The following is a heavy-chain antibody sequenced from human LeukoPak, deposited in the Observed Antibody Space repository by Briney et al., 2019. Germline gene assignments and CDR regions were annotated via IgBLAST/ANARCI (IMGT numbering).Heavy chain of an antibody. CDR2: IIPIFGIA. D-gene: IGHD6-13*01. CDR1: GGTFSSYA. V-gene: IGHV1-69*04. Sequence: SVKVSCKAPGGTFSSYAISRVRQAPGQGLEWMGRIIPIFGIANYAQKFQGRVTITADKSTSTAYMELSSLRSEDTAVYYCASAAAYKSRYYYYGMDVWGQGTTVTVSS. J-gene: IGHJ6*02. CDR3: ASAAAYKSRYYYYGMDV.